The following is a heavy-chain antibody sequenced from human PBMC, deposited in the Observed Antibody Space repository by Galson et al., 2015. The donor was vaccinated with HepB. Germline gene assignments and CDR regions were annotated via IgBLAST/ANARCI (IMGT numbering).Heavy chain of an antibody. Sequence: LRLSCAASGIAFSRSDMHWVRQAPGRGLEWVAIISYDGGKKYYAKSVQGRFTISRDNSKSTLFLLMNNMGSEDTAMYYCTRAVREPDSGYFDSWGQGALVTVSS. CDR2: ISYDGGKK. D-gene: IGHD1-14*01. CDR3: TRAVREPDSGYFDS. J-gene: IGHJ4*02. V-gene: IGHV3-30-3*01. CDR1: GIAFSRSD.